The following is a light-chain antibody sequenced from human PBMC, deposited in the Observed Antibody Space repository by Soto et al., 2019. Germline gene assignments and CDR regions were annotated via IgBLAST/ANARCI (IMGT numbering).Light chain of an antibody. CDR3: CSYAGSYTWV. Sequence: QSALTQPRSVSGSPGQSVTISCTGTSSDVGDYNYVSWYQQHPGKAPKLLIYAVNMRPSGVPDRFSGSKAGNTASLTISGLQAEDEADYCCCSYAGSYTWVFGGGTKLTVL. J-gene: IGLJ3*02. CDR1: SSDVGDYNY. CDR2: AVN. V-gene: IGLV2-11*01.